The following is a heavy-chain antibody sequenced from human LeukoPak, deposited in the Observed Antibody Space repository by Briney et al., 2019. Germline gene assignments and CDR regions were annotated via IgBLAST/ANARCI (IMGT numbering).Heavy chain of an antibody. V-gene: IGHV1-69*13. Sequence: SVKVSCKASGYTFTSYGISWVRQAPGQGLEWMGGIIPIFGTANYAQKFQGRVTITADESTSTAYMELSSLRSEDTAVYYCARGGYDFWRSYYYYYYMDVWGKGTTVTISS. CDR2: IIPIFGTA. J-gene: IGHJ6*03. D-gene: IGHD3-3*01. CDR1: GYTFTSYG. CDR3: ARGGYDFWRSYYYYYYMDV.